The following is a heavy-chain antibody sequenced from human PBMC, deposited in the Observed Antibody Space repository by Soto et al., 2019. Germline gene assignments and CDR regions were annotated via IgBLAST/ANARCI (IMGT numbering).Heavy chain of an antibody. CDR3: ARDPYSGSRDAFDI. J-gene: IGHJ3*02. V-gene: IGHV1-18*01. CDR2: ISAFNGNT. Sequence: ASVKVSCKASGFTFSDYGLSWVRQAPGQPLEWMGWISAFNGNTNYAQKLQGRVTMTTDTSTSTAYMELRSLRSDDTAVYYCARDPYSGSRDAFDIWGQGTMVTVSS. CDR1: GFTFSDYG. D-gene: IGHD1-26*01.